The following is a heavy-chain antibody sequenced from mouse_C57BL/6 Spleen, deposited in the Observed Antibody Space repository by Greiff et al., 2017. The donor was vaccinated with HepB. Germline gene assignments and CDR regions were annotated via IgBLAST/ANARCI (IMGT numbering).Heavy chain of an antibody. CDR1: GYTFTEYT. J-gene: IGHJ4*01. D-gene: IGHD1-1*01. CDR3: ARHAYYYGSSYGAMDY. Sequence: QVQLQQSGAELVKPGASVKLSCKASGYTFTEYTIHWVKQRSGQGLEWIGWFYPGSGSIKYNEKFKDKATLTADKASSTVYMELSRLTSEDSAVYFWARHAYYYGSSYGAMDYWGQGTSVTVSS. CDR2: FYPGSGSI. V-gene: IGHV1-62-2*01.